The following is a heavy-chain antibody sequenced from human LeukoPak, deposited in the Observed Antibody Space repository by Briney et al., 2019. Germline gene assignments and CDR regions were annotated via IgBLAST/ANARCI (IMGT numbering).Heavy chain of an antibody. V-gene: IGHV4-61*01. CDR1: GGSVSSGSYY. CDR2: IYNSGST. J-gene: IGHJ6*02. CDR3: ASHGRTGSYYYYNGTDV. Sequence: SETLSLTCTVSGGSVSSGSYYWTWIRQPPGKGLEWIGQIYNSGSTNYNPSLKSRVTISIDTSKNQFSLKLSSVTAADTAVYYCASHGRTGSYYYYNGTDVWGQGATVTVSS. D-gene: IGHD1-1*01.